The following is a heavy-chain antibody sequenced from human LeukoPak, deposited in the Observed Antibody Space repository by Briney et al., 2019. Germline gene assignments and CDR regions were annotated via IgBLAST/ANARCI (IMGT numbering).Heavy chain of an antibody. CDR1: GSSISITYY. V-gene: IGHV4-38-2*02. CDR2: IFHSGST. CDR3: ARVRRTYYYYMDV. J-gene: IGHJ6*03. Sequence: SETLSFTCSVSGSSISITYYWGWIRQPPGRGLEWIGSIFHSGSTYYNPSLKSRVTISLDTSKNQFSLKLSSVTAADTAVYYCARVRRTYYYYMDVWGKGTTVTVSS.